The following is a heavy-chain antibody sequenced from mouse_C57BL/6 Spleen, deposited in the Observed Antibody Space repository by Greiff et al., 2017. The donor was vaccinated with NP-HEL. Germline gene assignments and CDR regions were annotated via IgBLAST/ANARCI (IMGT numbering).Heavy chain of an antibody. CDR1: GFTFSSYG. CDR2: ISSGGSYT. J-gene: IGHJ4*01. D-gene: IGHD1-1*01. CDR3: ARGEGDITTVDYYAMDY. Sequence: EVQRVESGGDLVKPGGSLKLSCAASGFTFSSYGMSWVRQTPDKRLEWVATISSGGSYTYYPDSVKGRFTISRDNAKNTLYLQMSSLKSEDTAMYYCARGEGDITTVDYYAMDYWGQGTSVTVSS. V-gene: IGHV5-6*01.